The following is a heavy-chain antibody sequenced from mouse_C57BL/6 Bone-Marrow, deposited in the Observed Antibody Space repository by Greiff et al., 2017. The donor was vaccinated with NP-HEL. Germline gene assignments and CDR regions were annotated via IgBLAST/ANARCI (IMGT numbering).Heavy chain of an antibody. V-gene: IGHV5-9-1*02. J-gene: IGHJ3*01. CDR3: TREGGGWGAY. CDR2: ISSGGDYI. CDR1: GFTFSSYA. Sequence: EVQVVESGEGLVKPGGSLKLSCAASGFTFSSYAMSWVRQTPEKRLEWVAYISSGGDYIYYADTVKGRFTISRDNARNTLYLQMSSLKSEDTAMYYWTREGGGWGAYWGQGTLVTVSA. D-gene: IGHD3-3*01.